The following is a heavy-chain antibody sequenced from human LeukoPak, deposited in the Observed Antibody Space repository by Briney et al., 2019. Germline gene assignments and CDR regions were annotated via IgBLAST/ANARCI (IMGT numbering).Heavy chain of an antibody. CDR2: IYYSGST. CDR3: ARHRRYYDSSSFDY. V-gene: IGHV4-39*01. CDR1: GGSISSSSYY. Sequence: SETLSLTCTVSGGSISSSSYYWGWIRQPPGTGLEWIGSIYYSGSTYYNPSLKSRVTISVDTPKNQFSLKLSSVTAADTAVYYCARHRRYYDSSSFDYWGQGTLVTVSS. D-gene: IGHD3-22*01. J-gene: IGHJ4*02.